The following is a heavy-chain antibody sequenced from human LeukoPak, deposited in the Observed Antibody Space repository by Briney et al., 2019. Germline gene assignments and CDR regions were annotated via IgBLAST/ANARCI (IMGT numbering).Heavy chain of an antibody. D-gene: IGHD2-15*01. J-gene: IGHJ4*02. CDR2: IIPILGIA. CDR3: ARDNRVGVVVAARHY. V-gene: IGHV1-69*04. CDR1: GYTFTSYG. Sequence: SVKVSCKASGYTFTSYGISWVRQAPGQGLEWMGRIIPILGIANYAQKFQGRVTITADKSTSTAYMELSSLRSEDTAVYYCARDNRVGVVVAARHYWGQGTLVTVSS.